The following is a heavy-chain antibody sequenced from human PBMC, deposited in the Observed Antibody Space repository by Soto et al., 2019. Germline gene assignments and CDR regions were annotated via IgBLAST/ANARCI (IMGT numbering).Heavy chain of an antibody. J-gene: IGHJ4*02. CDR2: ISGSGGST. CDR3: AKELHTSSGWSQVIY. Sequence: GGSLRLSCAASGFTFSSYAMIWVRQAPGKGLEWVSTISGSGGSTYYTDSVKGRFTISRDNSKNTLYLQMNSLRAEDTAVYYCAKELHTSSGWSQVIYWVQGTLVTVSS. CDR1: GFTFSSYA. V-gene: IGHV3-23*01. D-gene: IGHD6-19*01.